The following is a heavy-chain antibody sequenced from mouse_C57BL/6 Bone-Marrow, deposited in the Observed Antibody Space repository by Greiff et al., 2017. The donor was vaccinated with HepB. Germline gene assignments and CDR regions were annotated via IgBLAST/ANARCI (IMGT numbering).Heavy chain of an antibody. J-gene: IGHJ2*01. Sequence: EVKLVESGGGLVKPGGSLKLSCAASGFTFSDYGMHWVRQAPEKGLEWVAYISSGSSTIYYADTVTGRFTISRDNNKNTLFLKMTSLGSEATAMYYCARAYYSNSYYFDYRGQGTTLTVSS. CDR3: ARAYYSNSYYFDY. D-gene: IGHD2-5*01. CDR2: ISSGSSTI. V-gene: IGHV5-17*01. CDR1: GFTFSDYG.